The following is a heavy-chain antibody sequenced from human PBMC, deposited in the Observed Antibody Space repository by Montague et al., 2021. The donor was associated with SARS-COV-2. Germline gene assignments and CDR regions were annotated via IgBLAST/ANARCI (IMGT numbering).Heavy chain of an antibody. J-gene: IGHJ6*02. D-gene: IGHD2-2*02. V-gene: IGHV4-39*01. CDR2: IYYSGST. CDR3: ARHYGVVVPAAIYYYYGIDV. Sequence: SETLSLTCTVSGGSISSSSYYWGWIRQPPGKGLEWIGGIYYSGSTYYNPSLKSRVTISVDTSKNQFSLKLSSVTAADTAVYYCARHYGVVVPAAIYYYYGIDVWGQGTPVTVSS. CDR1: GGSISSSSYY.